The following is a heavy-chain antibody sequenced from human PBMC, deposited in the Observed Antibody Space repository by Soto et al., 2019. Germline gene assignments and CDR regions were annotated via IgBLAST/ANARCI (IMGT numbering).Heavy chain of an antibody. CDR3: ARYRSNYYDSSGYHPPAAFDI. D-gene: IGHD3-22*01. CDR1: GGSVSSGSYY. Sequence: ASETLSLTCTVSGGSVSSGSYYWSWIRQPPGKGLEWIGYIYYSGSTNYNPSLKSRVTISVDTSKNQFSLKLSSVTAADTAVYYCARYRSNYYDSSGYHPPAAFDIWGQGTMVTVSS. V-gene: IGHV4-61*01. CDR2: IYYSGST. J-gene: IGHJ3*02.